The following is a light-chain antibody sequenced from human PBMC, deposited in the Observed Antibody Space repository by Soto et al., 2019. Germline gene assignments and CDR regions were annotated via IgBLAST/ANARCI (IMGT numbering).Light chain of an antibody. CDR3: QQCAGSPYT. CDR1: QSISRSQ. CDR2: GAS. V-gene: IGKV3-20*01. Sequence: EIVLTQSPGTLSLYPGERATLSCRASQSISRSQLAWYQPNPGQAPRLLIHGASSEDTGTPDRFSGSGSWTDFSLTLSRLEPEELAVYYCQQCAGSPYTFGQGTKLEIK. J-gene: IGKJ2*01.